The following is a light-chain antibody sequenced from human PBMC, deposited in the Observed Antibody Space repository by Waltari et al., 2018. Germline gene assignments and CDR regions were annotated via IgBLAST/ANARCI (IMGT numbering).Light chain of an antibody. CDR3: VQAVTFPRT. V-gene: IGKV2-40*01. CDR1: QSLLHSNGNTY. CDR2: GVS. Sequence: DIVMTQTPLSLPVTPGEPASISCRSSQSLLHSNGNTYLHWFLQKPGHSPQLLIYGVSNRASGVPDRFSGSGSGTDFTLKISKVEAEDVGLYYCVQAVTFPRTFGQGTKVEIK. J-gene: IGKJ1*01.